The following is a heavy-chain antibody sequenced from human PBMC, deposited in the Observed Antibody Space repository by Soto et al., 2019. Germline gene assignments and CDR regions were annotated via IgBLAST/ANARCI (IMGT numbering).Heavy chain of an antibody. CDR2: IWYDGSNK. Sequence: QVQLVESGGGMVQPGRSLRLSCAASGFTFSTYGMHWVRQAPGKGLEWVAVIWYDGSNKYYADSVKGRFTISRDNSKNTLYLQMNSLRAQDTAVYYCAIDYYGSGSFAGHWGQGTLVTVSS. CDR3: AIDYYGSGSFAGH. V-gene: IGHV3-33*03. J-gene: IGHJ4*02. CDR1: GFTFSTYG. D-gene: IGHD3-10*01.